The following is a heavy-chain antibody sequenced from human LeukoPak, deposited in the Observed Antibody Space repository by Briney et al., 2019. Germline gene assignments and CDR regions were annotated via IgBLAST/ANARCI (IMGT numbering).Heavy chain of an antibody. CDR1: GFTFSSYG. CDR2: IRYDGRDK. V-gene: IGHV3-30*02. CDR3: ARDLWQQCLDY. Sequence: GGSLRLSCAASGFTFSSYGMNWVRQAPGKGLEWVAFIRYDGRDKYYADSVKGRFTISRDNAKNSLYLQMNSLRGEDTAVYYRARDLWQQCLDYWGQGTLVTVSS. D-gene: IGHD2-21*01. J-gene: IGHJ4*02.